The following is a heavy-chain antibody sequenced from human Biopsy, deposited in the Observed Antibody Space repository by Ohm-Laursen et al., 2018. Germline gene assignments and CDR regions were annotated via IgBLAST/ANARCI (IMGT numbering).Heavy chain of an antibody. J-gene: IGHJ1*01. V-gene: IGHV1-69*06. CDR2: NIPILGSG. CDR1: GGTFSNYG. CDR3: ATKLTGYFHH. D-gene: IGHD3-9*01. Sequence: SVKVSCKAPGGTFSNYGVNWVRQAPGQGLEWLGGNIPILGSGNYAQKFQDRVTVAADTSTSTATMELRSLRSDDTAVYYCATKLTGYFHHWGQGTLVIVSS.